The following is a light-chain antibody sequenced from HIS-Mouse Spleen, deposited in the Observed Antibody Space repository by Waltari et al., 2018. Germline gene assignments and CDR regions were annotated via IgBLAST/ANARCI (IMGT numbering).Light chain of an antibody. CDR3: QQYYSTPT. Sequence: DIVMTQSPDSLAVSLGERATINCKSSQSVLYSSNNKNYLAWYQQKPGQPPKLLIYWASTRESGVLDRFSVSGSGTDFTLTISSLQAEDVAVYYCQQYYSTPTFGGGTKVEIK. J-gene: IGKJ4*01. CDR2: WAS. CDR1: QSVLYSSNNKNY. V-gene: IGKV4-1*01.